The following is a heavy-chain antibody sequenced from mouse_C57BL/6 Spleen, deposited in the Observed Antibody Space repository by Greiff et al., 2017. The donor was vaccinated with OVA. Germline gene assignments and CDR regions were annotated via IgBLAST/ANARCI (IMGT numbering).Heavy chain of an antibody. CDR3: ARPLYDYDGLYYFDY. Sequence: QVQLKQPGAELVRPGTSVKLSCKASGYTFTSYWMHWVKQRPGQGLEWIGVIDPSDSYTNYNQKFKGKATLTVDTSSSTAYMQLSSLTSEDSAVYYCARPLYDYDGLYYFDYWGQGTTLTVSS. J-gene: IGHJ2*01. V-gene: IGHV1-59*01. D-gene: IGHD2-4*01. CDR1: GYTFTSYW. CDR2: IDPSDSYT.